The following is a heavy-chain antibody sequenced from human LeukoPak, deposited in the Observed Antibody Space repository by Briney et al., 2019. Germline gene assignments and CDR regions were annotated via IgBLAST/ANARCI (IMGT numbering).Heavy chain of an antibody. V-gene: IGHV3-21*01. D-gene: IGHD3-3*01. J-gene: IGHJ5*02. Sequence: GGSLRLSCAASGFTFSSYSMNWVRQAPGKGLEWVSSISSSSSYIYYADSVKGRFTISRDNAKNSLYLQMNSLRAEDTAVYYCARDGGYDFWSGYYPNWFDPWGQGTLVTVSS. CDR2: ISSSSSYI. CDR3: ARDGGYDFWSGYYPNWFDP. CDR1: GFTFSSYS.